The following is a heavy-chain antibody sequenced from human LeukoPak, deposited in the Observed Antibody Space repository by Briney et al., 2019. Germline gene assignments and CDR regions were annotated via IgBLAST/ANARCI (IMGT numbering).Heavy chain of an antibody. V-gene: IGHV2-5*01. CDR3: AHRGLPERPYYFYGIDV. J-gene: IGHJ6*02. CDR1: GFSLTSSRVG. CDR2: IFWNDDK. Sequence: RPTLVPPTYTLAPTCSFTGFSLTSSRVGVGWIRQPPGIALGWPAPIFWNDDKRYSQSLKSRLTITKDTSKNQVVLTMTNMDPVDTATYYCAHRGLPERPYYFYGIDVWGQGPTVSVSS. D-gene: IGHD1-14*01.